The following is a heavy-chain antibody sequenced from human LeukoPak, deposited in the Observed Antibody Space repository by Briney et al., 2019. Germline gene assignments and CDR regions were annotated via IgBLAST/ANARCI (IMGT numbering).Heavy chain of an antibody. CDR2: IDPNSGGT. Sequence: ASVKVSCKASGYTFTAQYMHWVRQAPGQGLEWMAWIDPNSGGTSYAQKLQGRVTMTTDTSTTTVYMELRSLRSDDTAVYYCARDPNQYEAVHPFDYWGQGTLVTVSS. CDR3: ARDPNQYEAVHPFDY. D-gene: IGHD6-19*01. V-gene: IGHV1-2*02. J-gene: IGHJ4*02. CDR1: GYTFTAQY.